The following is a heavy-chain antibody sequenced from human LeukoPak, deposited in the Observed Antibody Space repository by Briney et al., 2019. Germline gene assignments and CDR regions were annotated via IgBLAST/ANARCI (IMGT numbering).Heavy chain of an antibody. J-gene: IGHJ4*02. V-gene: IGHV4-39*07. Sequence: SETLSLTCTVSGGSISSSSYYWGWIRQPPGKGLEWIGSIYYSGSTYYNPSLKSRVTISVDTSKNQFSLKLSSVTAADTAVYYCAREYDSSGYCDYWGQGTLVTVSS. CDR1: GGSISSSSYY. D-gene: IGHD3-22*01. CDR3: AREYDSSGYCDY. CDR2: IYYSGST.